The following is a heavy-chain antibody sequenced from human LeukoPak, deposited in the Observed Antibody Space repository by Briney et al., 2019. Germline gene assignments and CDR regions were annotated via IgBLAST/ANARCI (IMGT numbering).Heavy chain of an antibody. CDR2: INPNSGGT. Sequence: ASVKVSCKASGYTFTGYYMHWVRQAPGQGLEWMGWINPNSGGTNYAQKFQGRVTMTRDTSISTAYMELSRLRSDDTAVYYCARDNGPRVAGNAFDIWGQGTMVTVSS. CDR1: GYTFTGYY. D-gene: IGHD6-19*01. V-gene: IGHV1-2*02. J-gene: IGHJ3*02. CDR3: ARDNGPRVAGNAFDI.